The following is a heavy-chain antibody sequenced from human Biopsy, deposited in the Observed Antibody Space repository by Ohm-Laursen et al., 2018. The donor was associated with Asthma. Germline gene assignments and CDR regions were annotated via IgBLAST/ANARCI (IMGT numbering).Heavy chain of an antibody. CDR2: VFYGGAT. D-gene: IGHD4-23*01. J-gene: IGHJ1*01. CDR3: ARVVVYGGDSYAEYFQH. CDR1: GDSISSYH. V-gene: IGHV4-59*01. Sequence: SETLSLTCTVSGDSISSYHWSWIRQPPGKGLEWIGYVFYGGATNYNPSLKSRVTISVDTSKNQFFLRLSSVTAADTAVYYCARVVVYGGDSYAEYFQHWGQGTLVTVSS.